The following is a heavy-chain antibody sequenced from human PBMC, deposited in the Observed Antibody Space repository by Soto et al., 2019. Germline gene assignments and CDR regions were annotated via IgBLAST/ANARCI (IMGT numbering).Heavy chain of an antibody. V-gene: IGHV4-59*03. CDR1: GGSFSDNY. CDR3: AAGTLGAVWTPLDD. D-gene: IGHD3-16*01. J-gene: IGHJ4*02. CDR2: IYYSGST. Sequence: QVQLQESGPRLVEPSETLSLTCDVSGGSFSDNYWTWIRQFPGKGLEWIGYIYYSGSTNYNPSLKSRVTISVDASRSQFSLKLTSVTAADTALYYCAAGTLGAVWTPLDDWGQGTLVTVSS.